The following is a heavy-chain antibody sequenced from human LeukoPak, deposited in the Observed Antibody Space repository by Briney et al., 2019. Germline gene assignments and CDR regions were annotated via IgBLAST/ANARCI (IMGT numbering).Heavy chain of an antibody. Sequence: SETLSLTCTVSGGSMSTYYWTWIRQSPGKGLEWMGYIYHSGSTKYNPSLESRVTISVDTPKNQFSLKLRSATAADTAVYYCARSSRGLGYDFPFDYWGQGTLVTVSS. CDR1: GGSMSTYY. D-gene: IGHD3-3*01. V-gene: IGHV4-59*01. CDR3: ARSSRGLGYDFPFDY. CDR2: IYHSGST. J-gene: IGHJ4*02.